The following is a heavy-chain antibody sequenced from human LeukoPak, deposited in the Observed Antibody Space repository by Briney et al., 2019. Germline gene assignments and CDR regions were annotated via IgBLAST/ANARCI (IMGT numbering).Heavy chain of an antibody. CDR2: ISSSSSYI. Sequence: GGSLRLSCAASGFTFSSYSMNWVRQAPGKGLEWVSSISSSSSYIYYADSVKGRFTISRDNAKNSLYLQMNSLRAEDTAVYYCAKGASTYSSGSFDYWGRGTLVTVSS. J-gene: IGHJ4*02. CDR3: AKGASTYSSGSFDY. CDR1: GFTFSSYS. D-gene: IGHD6-19*01. V-gene: IGHV3-21*01.